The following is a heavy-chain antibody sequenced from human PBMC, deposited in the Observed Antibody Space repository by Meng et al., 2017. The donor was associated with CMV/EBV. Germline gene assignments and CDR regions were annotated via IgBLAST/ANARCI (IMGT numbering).Heavy chain of an antibody. D-gene: IGHD3-22*01. CDR1: SYG. J-gene: IGHJ2*01. CDR2: IWYDGSNK. V-gene: IGHV3-33*01. CDR3: ARDKYYYDSSGYYFYWYFDL. Sequence: SYGVHWVRQAPGKGLEWVAVIWYDGSNKYYADSVKGRFTISRDNSKNTLYLQMNSLRAEDTAVYYCARDKYYYDSSGYYFYWYFDLWGRGTLVTVSS.